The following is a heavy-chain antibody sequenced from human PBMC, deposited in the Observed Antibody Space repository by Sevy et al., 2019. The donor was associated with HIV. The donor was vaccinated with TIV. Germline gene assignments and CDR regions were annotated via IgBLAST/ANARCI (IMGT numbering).Heavy chain of an antibody. Sequence: SETLSLTCAVYGGSFSGYYWSWIRQPPGKGLEWIGEINHSGSTNYNPSLKSRVTISVDTSKNQFSLKLSSVTAADTAVYYCAREGARSSYYGSGSYSWYYYYGMDVGGQGTTVTVSS. CDR3: AREGARSSYYGSGSYSWYYYYGMDV. CDR1: GGSFSGYY. CDR2: INHSGST. V-gene: IGHV4-34*01. J-gene: IGHJ6*02. D-gene: IGHD3-10*01.